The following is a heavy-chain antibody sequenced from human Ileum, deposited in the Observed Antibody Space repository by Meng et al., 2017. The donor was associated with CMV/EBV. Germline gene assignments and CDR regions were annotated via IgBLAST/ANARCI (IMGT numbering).Heavy chain of an antibody. CDR3: ATGSGSPWRY. J-gene: IGHJ4*02. Sequence: GGSLRLSCTASGFTFSNYAMGWVRQAPGKGLECVSAIGERADDTHYAESVKGRFTISRDNSKNTLYLQMTSLRAEDTALYYCATGSGSPWRYWGQGTRVT. D-gene: IGHD3-3*01. V-gene: IGHV3-23*01. CDR1: GFTFSNYA. CDR2: IGERADDT.